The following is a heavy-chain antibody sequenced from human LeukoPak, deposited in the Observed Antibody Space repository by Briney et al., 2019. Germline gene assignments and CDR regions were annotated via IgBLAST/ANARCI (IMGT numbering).Heavy chain of an antibody. Sequence: PGGSLRLSCAASGFTFSSYSMNWVRQAPGKGLEWVSSISSSSSYIYYADSVKGRFTISRDNAKNSLYLQTNSLRAEDTAVYYCARALLPGAFDIWGQGTMVTVSS. CDR1: GFTFSSYS. V-gene: IGHV3-21*01. CDR2: ISSSSSYI. CDR3: ARALLPGAFDI. D-gene: IGHD2-21*01. J-gene: IGHJ3*02.